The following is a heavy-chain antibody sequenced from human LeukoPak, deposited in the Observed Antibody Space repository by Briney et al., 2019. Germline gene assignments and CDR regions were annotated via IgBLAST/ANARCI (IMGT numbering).Heavy chain of an antibody. D-gene: IGHD3-3*01. J-gene: IGHJ4*02. Sequence: PSETLSLTCAVYGGSFSGYYWSWIRQPPGKGLEWIGEINHSGSTNYNPSLKSRVTISVDTSKNQFSLKLSSVTAADTAVYYCARHRIFGVAIDGGLWYWGQGTLVTVSS. CDR1: GGSFSGYY. CDR3: ARHRIFGVAIDGGLWY. V-gene: IGHV4-34*01. CDR2: INHSGST.